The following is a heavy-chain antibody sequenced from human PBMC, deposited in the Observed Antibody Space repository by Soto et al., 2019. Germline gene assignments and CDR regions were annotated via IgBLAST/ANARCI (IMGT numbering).Heavy chain of an antibody. CDR3: ARSSSRPPFSWFDP. Sequence: HPGGSLRLSCAASGFTFSSYAMHWVRQAPGKGLEYVSAISSNGGSTYYANSVKGRFTISRDNSKNTLYLQMGSLRAEDMAVYYCARSSSRPPFSWFDPWGQGTLVTVSS. CDR2: ISSNGGST. D-gene: IGHD6-6*01. CDR1: GFTFSSYA. V-gene: IGHV3-64*01. J-gene: IGHJ5*02.